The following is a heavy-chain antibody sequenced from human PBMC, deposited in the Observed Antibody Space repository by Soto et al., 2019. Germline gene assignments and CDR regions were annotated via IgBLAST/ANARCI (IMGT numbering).Heavy chain of an antibody. D-gene: IGHD6-13*01. V-gene: IGHV4-30-2*01. Sequence: SETMSLTCAVSGGSISSGGYSWSWIRQPPGKGLEWIEYIYHSGSTYYNPSLKSRVTISVDRSKNQFSLKLSSVTAADTAVYYCASGQQLVRNYWGQGTLVTVSS. CDR3: ASGQQLVRNY. CDR1: GGSISSGGYS. J-gene: IGHJ4*02. CDR2: IYHSGST.